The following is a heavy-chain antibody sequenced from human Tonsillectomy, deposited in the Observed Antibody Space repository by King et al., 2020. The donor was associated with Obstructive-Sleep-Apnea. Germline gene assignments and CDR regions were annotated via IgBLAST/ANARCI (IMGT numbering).Heavy chain of an antibody. Sequence: VQLVEAGGGVVQPGGSLRLSCEASGFTFSTYGMHWVRQAPGKGLEWVAVISFDGNNQYYTDSVKGRLTISRDNSKNTLYLQMNSRRSEETAVYYCAKDRDAQRLYYYYSLDVWGQGTTVTVSS. CDR3: AKDRDAQRLYYYYSLDV. CDR2: ISFDGNNQ. J-gene: IGHJ6*02. D-gene: IGHD3-16*01. CDR1: GFTFSTYG. V-gene: IGHV3-30*18.